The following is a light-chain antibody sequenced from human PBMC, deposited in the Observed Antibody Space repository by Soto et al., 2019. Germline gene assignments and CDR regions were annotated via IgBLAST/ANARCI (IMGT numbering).Light chain of an antibody. Sequence: QSALTQPPSASGSPGQSVTISCTGTSSDVGGYNYVSWYQQHPGKAPKLMIYEVTKRPSGVPDRFSGSKSGNTASLTVSGLQAEEEADYYCSSYAVSDSLLFGGGTKLTVL. CDR2: EVT. CDR3: SSYAVSDSLL. V-gene: IGLV2-8*01. CDR1: SSDVGGYNY. J-gene: IGLJ3*02.